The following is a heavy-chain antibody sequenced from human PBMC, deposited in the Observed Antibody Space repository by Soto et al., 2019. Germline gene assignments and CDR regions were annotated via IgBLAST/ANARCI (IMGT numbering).Heavy chain of an antibody. J-gene: IGHJ6*02. V-gene: IGHV3-23*01. Sequence: GGSLRLSCTASGFTFSDFTMSWVRQAPGKGLEWVSTISRSGDRTYYAESVRGRLTVSRDNSKNALYLQLNSMRAEDTAVYYCARPFPDKTYYYSGMDVWGQGTAVTVSS. CDR2: ISRSGDRT. CDR1: GFTFSDFT. CDR3: ARPFPDKTYYYSGMDV. D-gene: IGHD2-21*01.